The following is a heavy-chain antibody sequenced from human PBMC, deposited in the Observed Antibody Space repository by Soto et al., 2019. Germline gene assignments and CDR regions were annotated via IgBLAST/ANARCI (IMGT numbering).Heavy chain of an antibody. Sequence: GGSLRLSCAASGFTFSSFSLHWVRQAPGKGLEWLALISYDGSNKYNADSVKGRFTISRDNAKNSLYLQMNSLRAEDTAVYYCAPRGGATIPYDYWGQGTLVTVSS. D-gene: IGHD5-12*01. CDR1: GFTFSSFS. J-gene: IGHJ4*02. V-gene: IGHV3-30-3*01. CDR2: ISYDGSNK. CDR3: APRGGATIPYDY.